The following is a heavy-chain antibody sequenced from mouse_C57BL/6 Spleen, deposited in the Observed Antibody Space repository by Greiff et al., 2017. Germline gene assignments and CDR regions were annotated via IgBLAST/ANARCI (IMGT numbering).Heavy chain of an antibody. J-gene: IGHJ2*01. Sequence: QVQLQQPGAELVKPGASVKLSCKASGYTFTSYWMQWVKQRPGQGLEWIGEIDPSDSYTNYNQKFKGKATLTVDTSSSTAYMQLSSLTSEDSAVYYCARDSSGYVYYWGQGTTLTVSS. CDR2: IDPSDSYT. V-gene: IGHV1-50*01. CDR1: GYTFTSYW. D-gene: IGHD3-2*02. CDR3: ARDSSGYVYY.